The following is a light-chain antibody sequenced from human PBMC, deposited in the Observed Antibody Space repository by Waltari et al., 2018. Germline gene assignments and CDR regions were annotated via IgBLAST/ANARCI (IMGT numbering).Light chain of an antibody. Sequence: SYELTQPPSVSVSLGQTASITCPGDALLKQYACWYQQKPGQAPVVGIYKDTERPSGIPERFSGSSSGTTVTLTISGVQAEDEADYYCQSADSSGKVFGGGTKLTVL. CDR3: QSADSSGKV. J-gene: IGLJ2*01. V-gene: IGLV3-25*03. CDR1: ALLKQY. CDR2: KDT.